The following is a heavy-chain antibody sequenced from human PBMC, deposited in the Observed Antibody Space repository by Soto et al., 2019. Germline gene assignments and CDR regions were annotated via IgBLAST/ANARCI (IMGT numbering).Heavy chain of an antibody. D-gene: IGHD5-12*01. Sequence: QVQLQQWGAGLLKPSETLSLTCAVYGGSFSGYYWSWIRQPPGKGLEWIGEINHSGSTNYNPSLKSRVTISVDTSKNQFSLKLSSVTAAVTAVYYCARAQRRGYSGYGRVYYFDYWGQGTLVTVSS. J-gene: IGHJ4*02. CDR2: INHSGST. V-gene: IGHV4-34*01. CDR3: ARAQRRGYSGYGRVYYFDY. CDR1: GGSFSGYY.